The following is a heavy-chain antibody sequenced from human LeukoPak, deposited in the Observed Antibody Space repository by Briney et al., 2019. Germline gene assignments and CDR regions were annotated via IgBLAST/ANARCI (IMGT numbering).Heavy chain of an antibody. CDR2: INNEESTI. Sequence: TGGSLRPSCAVSGFTFSNYWMHWVRQAPGKGLVWASRINNEESTISYADSVKGRFTVSRDNAKNTLYLQMNSLRDEDTAVYYCARGYSSNYRVDYWGQGTLVTVSS. J-gene: IGHJ4*02. D-gene: IGHD6-13*01. CDR3: ARGYSSNYRVDY. CDR1: GFTFSNYW. V-gene: IGHV3-74*01.